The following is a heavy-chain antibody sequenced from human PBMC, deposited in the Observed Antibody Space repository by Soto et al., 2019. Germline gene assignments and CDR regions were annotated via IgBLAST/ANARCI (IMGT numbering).Heavy chain of an antibody. CDR3: ARETVAVAGTAYYYGMDV. J-gene: IGHJ6*02. Sequence: QVQLQESGPGLVKPSQTLSLTCTVSGGSISSGGYYWSWISQHPGKGLEWIGYIYYSGSTYYNPSLKSRVTISVDTSKNQFSLKLSSVTAADTAVYYCARETVAVAGTAYYYGMDVWGQGTTVTVSS. CDR1: GGSISSGGYY. D-gene: IGHD6-19*01. CDR2: IYYSGST. V-gene: IGHV4-31*03.